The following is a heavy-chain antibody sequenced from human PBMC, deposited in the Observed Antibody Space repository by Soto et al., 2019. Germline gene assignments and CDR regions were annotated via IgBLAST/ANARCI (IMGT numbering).Heavy chain of an antibody. D-gene: IGHD3-10*01. CDR3: ARDRDGNNYSNWFDP. CDR2: VYYSGST. V-gene: IGHV4-59*01. CDR1: GYSISSYY. Sequence: PSETLSLTCTVSGYSISSYYWSWIRQPPGKGLEWIGYVYYSGSTNYNPSLKSRVTISVDTSKNQFSLKLSSVTAADTAVYYGARDRDGNNYSNWFDPWGQGTLVTVSS. J-gene: IGHJ5*02.